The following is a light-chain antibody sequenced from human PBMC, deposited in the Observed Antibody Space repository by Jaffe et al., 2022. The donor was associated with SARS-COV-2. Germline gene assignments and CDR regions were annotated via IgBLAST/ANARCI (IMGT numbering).Light chain of an antibody. V-gene: IGKV4-1*01. CDR2: WAS. CDR1: QSVLYSSNNKNY. Sequence: DIVMTQSPDSLAVSLGERATINCKSSQSVLYSSNNKNYLAWYQQKPGQPPKLLIYWASTRESGVPDRFSGSGSGSDFTLTISSLQAEDVAVYYCQQYYSALQTSGQGTKVEIK. CDR3: QQYYSALQT. J-gene: IGKJ1*01.